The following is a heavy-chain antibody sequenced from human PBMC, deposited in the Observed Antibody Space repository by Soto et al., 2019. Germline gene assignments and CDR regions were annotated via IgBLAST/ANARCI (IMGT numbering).Heavy chain of an antibody. D-gene: IGHD2-8*01. CDR3: DRANCTNGVCLYGMDV. V-gene: IGHV4-30-4*01. CDR1: GGSISSGDYY. Sequence: PSETLSLTCTVSGGSISSGDYYWSWIRQPPGKGLEWIGYIYYSGSTYYNPSLKSRVTISVDTSKNQFSLKLSSVTAADTAVYYCDRANCTNGVCLYGMDVWGQGTTVTVSS. CDR2: IYYSGST. J-gene: IGHJ6*02.